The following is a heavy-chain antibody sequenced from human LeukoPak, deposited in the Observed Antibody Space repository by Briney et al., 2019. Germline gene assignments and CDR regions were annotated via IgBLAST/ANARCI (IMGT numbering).Heavy chain of an antibody. Sequence: GGSLRLSCAASGFTFSSYAMHWVRQAPGKGLEWVAVISYDGSNKYYADSVKGRFTISRDNSKNTLYLQMNSLRAEDTAVYYCARGEGYSGTFDYWGQGTLVTVSS. CDR2: ISYDGSNK. J-gene: IGHJ4*02. D-gene: IGHD5-12*01. CDR3: ARGEGYSGTFDY. CDR1: GFTFSSYA. V-gene: IGHV3-30-3*01.